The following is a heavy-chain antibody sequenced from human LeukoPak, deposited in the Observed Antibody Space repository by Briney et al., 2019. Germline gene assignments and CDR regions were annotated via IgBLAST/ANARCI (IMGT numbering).Heavy chain of an antibody. CDR2: ISSSPTTT. CDR1: ALTFSSYN. V-gene: IGHV3-48*02. D-gene: IGHD3-10*01. Sequence: GRSLRLSCAASALTFSSYNMNWVRHPPGKGLEWDSYISSSPTTTYYADSVKGRFTIYRDNAKNSLYLQMNRLRDEDTAVYYCARRGAYGSGTYYNAFDIWGQGTVVSVSS. CDR3: ARRGAYGSGTYYNAFDI. J-gene: IGHJ3*02.